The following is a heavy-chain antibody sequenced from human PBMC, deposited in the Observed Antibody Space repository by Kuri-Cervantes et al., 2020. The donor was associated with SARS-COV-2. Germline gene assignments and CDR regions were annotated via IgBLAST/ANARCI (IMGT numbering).Heavy chain of an antibody. CDR2: IKQDGSEK. J-gene: IGHJ4*02. CDR1: GFTFSSYW. CDR3: ARLSDTAHDY. Sequence: GESLKLSCASSGFTFSSYWMSWVRQAPGKGLEWVANIKQDGSEKYYVDSVKGRFTISRDNAKNSLYLQMNSLRAEDTAVYYCARLSDTAHDYWGQGTLVTVSS. V-gene: IGHV3-7*03. D-gene: IGHD5-18*01.